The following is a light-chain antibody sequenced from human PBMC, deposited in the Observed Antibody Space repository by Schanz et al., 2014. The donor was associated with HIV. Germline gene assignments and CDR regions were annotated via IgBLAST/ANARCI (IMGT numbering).Light chain of an antibody. V-gene: IGKV3-20*01. J-gene: IGKJ4*01. CDR3: QYFGNSGGT. Sequence: EGVLTQSPGSLSFSPGERATLSCRASQSVGGSQLAWFQLKRGQPPRLLIYAPSFMSFGLPDRFSGSGSETDFTLTISGLEPEDFAVYFCQYFGNSGGTFGGGTKVEIK. CDR1: QSVGGSQ. CDR2: APS.